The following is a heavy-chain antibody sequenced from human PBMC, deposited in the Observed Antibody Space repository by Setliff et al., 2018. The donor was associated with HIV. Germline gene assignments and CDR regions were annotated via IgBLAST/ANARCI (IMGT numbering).Heavy chain of an antibody. CDR1: GGSISGYY. V-gene: IGHV4-38-2*02. J-gene: IGHJ4*02. D-gene: IGHD3-22*01. CDR2: IYYSGRT. Sequence: PSETLSLTCTVSGGSISGYYWGWIRQPPGKGLEWIGSIYYSGRTYYNPSLKSRVTISVDTSKNQFSLKLSSVTAADTAVYYCARVGWDYYDSSGVGEFDYWGQGTLVTVSS. CDR3: ARVGWDYYDSSGVGEFDY.